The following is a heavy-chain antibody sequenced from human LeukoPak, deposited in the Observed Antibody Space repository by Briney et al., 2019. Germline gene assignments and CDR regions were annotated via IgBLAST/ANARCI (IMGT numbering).Heavy chain of an antibody. Sequence: SETLSLTCSVSGASISTSAYYWGWIRQPPGKGLEWIGSIYYSGSTYYNASLNSRVTISIDTSKNLFSLRLNSMTAADTAVYYCVRGECYDSSGFDYWGQGTLVTVSS. CDR1: GASISTSAYY. CDR3: VRGECYDSSGFDY. V-gene: IGHV4-39*07. D-gene: IGHD3-22*01. CDR2: IYYSGST. J-gene: IGHJ4*02.